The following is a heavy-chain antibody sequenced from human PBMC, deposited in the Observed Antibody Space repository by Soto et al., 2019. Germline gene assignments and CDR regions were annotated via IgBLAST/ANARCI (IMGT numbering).Heavy chain of an antibody. D-gene: IGHD2-21*02. Sequence: PSETPSLTCTVSGGSISSGDYYWSWIRQPPGKGLEWIGYIYYSGSTYYNPSLKSRVTISVDTSKNQFSLKLSSVTAADTAVYYCARDKKTGGNSGNYYYYGMDVWGQGTTVTVSS. CDR2: IYYSGST. J-gene: IGHJ6*02. V-gene: IGHV4-30-4*01. CDR3: ARDKKTGGNSGNYYYYGMDV. CDR1: GGSISSGDYY.